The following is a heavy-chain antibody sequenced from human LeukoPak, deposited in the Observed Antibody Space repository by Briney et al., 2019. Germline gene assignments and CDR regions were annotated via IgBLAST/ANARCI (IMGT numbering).Heavy chain of an antibody. V-gene: IGHV3-30-3*01. J-gene: IGHJ4*02. Sequence: GGSLRLSCAASGFTFSSYAMHWVRQAPGKGLEWVAVISYDGSNKYYADSVKGRFTISRDNAKNSLYLQMNSLRAEDTAVYYCARGGAAAGTPLDYWGQGTLVTVSS. CDR2: ISYDGSNK. CDR1: GFTFSSYA. D-gene: IGHD6-13*01. CDR3: ARGGAAAGTPLDY.